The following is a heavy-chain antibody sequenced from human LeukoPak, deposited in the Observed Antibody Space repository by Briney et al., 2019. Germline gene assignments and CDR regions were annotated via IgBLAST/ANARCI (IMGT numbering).Heavy chain of an antibody. V-gene: IGHV3-74*01. CDR3: ARGFGSGSSLPFDY. J-gene: IGHJ4*02. Sequence: GGSLRLSCVASGFTFSSYWMHWVRQAPGKGLVWVSRIESDGSSTSYADSAKGRFTISRDNAKNTLYLQMNSLRAEDTAVYYCARGFGSGSSLPFDYWGQGSLVTVSS. CDR2: IESDGSST. D-gene: IGHD3-10*01. CDR1: GFTFSSYW.